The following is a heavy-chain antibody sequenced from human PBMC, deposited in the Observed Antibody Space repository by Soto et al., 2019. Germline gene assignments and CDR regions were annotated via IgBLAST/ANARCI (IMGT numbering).Heavy chain of an antibody. CDR2: ISGSGGST. CDR3: AKSVEWLFHYYYGMDV. CDR1: GFTFSSYA. J-gene: IGHJ6*02. V-gene: IGHV3-23*01. Sequence: SLRLSCAASGFTFSSYAMSWVRQAPGKGLEWVSGISGSGGSTYYADSVKGRFTISRDNSKNTLYLQTNSLRAEDTAVYYCAKSVEWLFHYYYGMDVWGQGTTVTVSS. D-gene: IGHD3-3*01.